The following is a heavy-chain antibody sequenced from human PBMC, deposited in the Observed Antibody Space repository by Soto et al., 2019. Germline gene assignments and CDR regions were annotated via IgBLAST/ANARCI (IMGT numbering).Heavy chain of an antibody. CDR2: ISYDGSNK. Sequence: GGSLRLSCAASGFTFSSYGMHWVRQAPGKGLEWVAVISYDGSNKYYADSVKGRFTISRDNSKNTLYLQMNSLRAEDTAVYYCAKDYRTIFETFNWFDPWGQGTLVTVSS. CDR1: GFTFSSYG. D-gene: IGHD3-3*01. J-gene: IGHJ5*02. V-gene: IGHV3-30*18. CDR3: AKDYRTIFETFNWFDP.